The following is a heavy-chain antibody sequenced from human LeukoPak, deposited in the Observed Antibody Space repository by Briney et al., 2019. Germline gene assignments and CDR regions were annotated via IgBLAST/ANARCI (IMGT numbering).Heavy chain of an antibody. J-gene: IGHJ4*02. CDR3: ASSAPEYSSSSIDY. CDR2: IYYSGST. Sequence: SETLSLTCTVSGGSISSGDYYWSWIRQHPGKGLEWIGYIYYSGSTYYNPSLKSRVTISVDTSKNQFSLKLSSVTAADTAVYYCASSAPEYSSSSIDYWGQGTLVTVSS. D-gene: IGHD6-6*01. V-gene: IGHV4-31*03. CDR1: GGSISSGDYY.